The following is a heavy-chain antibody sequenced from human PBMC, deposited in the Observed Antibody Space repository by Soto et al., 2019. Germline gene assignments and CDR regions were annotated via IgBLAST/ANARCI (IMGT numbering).Heavy chain of an antibody. D-gene: IGHD3-10*01. V-gene: IGHV4-31*03. CDR3: ARDRGSGSYGGVDY. CDR1: GGSISSGGYY. J-gene: IGHJ4*02. CDR2: IYYSGST. Sequence: QVQLQESGPGLVKPSQTLSLTCTVSGGSISSGGYYWSWIRQHPGKGLEWIGYIYYSGSTYYNPSPKSRVTISVDTSKNQCSLKLSSVTAADTAVYYCARDRGSGSYGGVDYWGQGTLVTVSS.